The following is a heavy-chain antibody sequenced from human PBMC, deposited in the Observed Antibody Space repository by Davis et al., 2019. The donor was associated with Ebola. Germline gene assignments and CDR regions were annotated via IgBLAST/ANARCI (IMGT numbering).Heavy chain of an antibody. D-gene: IGHD1-26*01. CDR3: AKDPGGSFDY. V-gene: IGHV3-23*01. CDR2: IRTSDDST. Sequence: GESLKISCAVSGFTFDNYGMSWVRQAPGEGLEWVSTIRTSDDSTYYADSVRGRFTISRDISWNTVYLQMNSLRAEDTAIYYCAKDPGGSFDYWGQGTLVTVPS. CDR1: GFTFDNYG. J-gene: IGHJ4*02.